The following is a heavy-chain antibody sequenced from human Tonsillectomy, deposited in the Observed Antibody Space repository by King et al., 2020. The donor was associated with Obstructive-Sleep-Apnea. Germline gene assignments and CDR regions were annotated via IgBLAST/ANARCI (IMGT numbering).Heavy chain of an antibody. J-gene: IGHJ4*02. Sequence: VKLVESGGGLVQPGGSLRLSCVASGFIFDRFTMSWVRQAPGKGLEWVSTIGGRGGITHDADSVKGRFTIYRDNSKNTLYLEMNSLRAEDTAVYFCAKEGINTYGGDGFEYWGQGILVTVSS. CDR2: IGGRGGIT. V-gene: IGHV3-23*04. D-gene: IGHD5-24*01. CDR3: AKEGINTYGGDGFEY. CDR1: GFIFDRFT.